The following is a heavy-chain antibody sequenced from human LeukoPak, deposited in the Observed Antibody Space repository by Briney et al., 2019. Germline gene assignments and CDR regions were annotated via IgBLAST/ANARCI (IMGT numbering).Heavy chain of an antibody. CDR1: GGTFTSYA. J-gene: IGHJ6*02. D-gene: IGHD4-17*01. V-gene: IGHV1-3*01. CDR2: ISAGNGNT. Sequence: ASVKVSCKASGGTFTSYAIHWVRQAPGQRLEWMGWISAGNGNTKYSQNFQGRVTFISNTSATTAFMELSSLRSEDAAVYYCARDRRYYGDSYFNGLDVWGQGTTVTVSS. CDR3: ARDRRYYGDSYFNGLDV.